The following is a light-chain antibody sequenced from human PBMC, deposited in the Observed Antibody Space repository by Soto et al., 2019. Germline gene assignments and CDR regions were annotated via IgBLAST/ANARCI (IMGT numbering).Light chain of an antibody. V-gene: IGKV1-9*01. J-gene: IGKJ3*01. CDR1: QGISSY. CDR3: QQLFSFPLFT. CDR2: AAS. Sequence: DIQLTQSPSFLSASVGDRVTITCRASQGISSYLAWYQQKPGKASKLLIYAASTLQSGVPSRFSGSGSGTEFTLTISSLQPEDFASYYWQQLFSFPLFTFGPGTKVDI.